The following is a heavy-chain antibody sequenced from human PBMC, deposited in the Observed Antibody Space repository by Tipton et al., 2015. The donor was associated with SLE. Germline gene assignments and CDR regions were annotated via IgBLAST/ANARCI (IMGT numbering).Heavy chain of an antibody. CDR2: IYYSGST. D-gene: IGHD6-13*01. V-gene: IGHV4-39*07. J-gene: IGHJ3*02. CDR1: GGSISSSSYY. CDR3: ARNGYSSSWYLGLGAFDI. Sequence: LRLSCTVSGGSISSSSYYWGWIRQPPGKGLEWIGSIYYSGSTYYNPSLKSRVTTSVDTSKNQFSLKLSSVTAADTAVYYCARNGYSSSWYLGLGAFDIWGQGAMVTVSS.